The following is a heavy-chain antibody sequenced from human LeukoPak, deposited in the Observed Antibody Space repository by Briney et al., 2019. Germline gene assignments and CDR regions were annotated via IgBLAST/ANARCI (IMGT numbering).Heavy chain of an antibody. CDR3: ATYDRSGYYRDRHFDY. J-gene: IGHJ4*02. D-gene: IGHD3-22*01. CDR2: ITGTGDTT. V-gene: IGHV3-23*01. CDR1: GFTFTSYA. Sequence: GGSLRLSCADSGFTFTSYAMTWVRQAPGRGLEWVSTITGTGDTTYYADSVKGRFTISRDNSKNTLYLQMNSQRAEDTAVYYCATYDRSGYYRDRHFDYWGQGTLVTVSS.